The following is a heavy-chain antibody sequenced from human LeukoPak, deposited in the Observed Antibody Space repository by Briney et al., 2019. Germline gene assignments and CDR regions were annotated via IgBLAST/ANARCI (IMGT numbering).Heavy chain of an antibody. Sequence: GASVKVSCKASGYTFTGYYMHWVRQAPGQGLEWMGWINPNSGGTNYAQKFQGRVTMTRDTSISTAYMELSRLRSDDTAVHSCARHPAYSYGYACYDYWGHGTLVTVSS. CDR1: GYTFTGYY. J-gene: IGHJ4*01. CDR3: ARHPAYSYGYACYDY. V-gene: IGHV1-2*02. D-gene: IGHD5-18*01. CDR2: INPNSGGT.